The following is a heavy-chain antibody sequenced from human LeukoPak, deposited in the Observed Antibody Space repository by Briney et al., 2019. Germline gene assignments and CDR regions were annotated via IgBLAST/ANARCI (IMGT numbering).Heavy chain of an antibody. Sequence: PSETLSLTCTVSGGSISSYYWSWIRQPPGKGLEWIGYIYYSGSTNYNPSLKSRVTISVDTSKNQFSLKLSSVTAADTAVYYCARVPYSSSWAYYYYMGVWGKGTTVTVSS. CDR2: IYYSGST. CDR3: ARVPYSSSWAYYYYMGV. D-gene: IGHD6-13*01. CDR1: GGSISSYY. J-gene: IGHJ6*03. V-gene: IGHV4-59*01.